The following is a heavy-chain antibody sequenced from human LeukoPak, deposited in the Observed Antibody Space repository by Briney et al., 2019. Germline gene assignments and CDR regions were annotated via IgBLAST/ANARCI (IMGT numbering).Heavy chain of an antibody. V-gene: IGHV3-7*01. CDR3: ARDPNYYDSSGEYGMDV. Sequence: GGSLRLSCAGSGFTFSFYWMNWVRQAPGKGLEWVANIRQDGSEKYYEDSVKGRFTISRDNAKNSLYLQMNSLRAEDTAVYYCARDPNYYDSSGEYGMDVWGQGTTVTVSS. CDR2: IRQDGSEK. D-gene: IGHD3-22*01. CDR1: GFTFSFYW. J-gene: IGHJ6*02.